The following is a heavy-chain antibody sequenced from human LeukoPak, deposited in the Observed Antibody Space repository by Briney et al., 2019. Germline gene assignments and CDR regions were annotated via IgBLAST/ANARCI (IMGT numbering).Heavy chain of an antibody. V-gene: IGHV4-39*01. D-gene: IGHD5-18*01. CDR1: GGSISSSSFY. Sequence: PSETLSLTCTVSGGSISSSSFYWGWIRQPPGNGLEWIGSIYYSGSTYYNPSLKSRVTISVDTSKNQFSLKLSSVTAADTAVYYCARPGSTATGFDYWGQGTLVTVSS. J-gene: IGHJ4*02. CDR3: ARPGSTATGFDY. CDR2: IYYSGST.